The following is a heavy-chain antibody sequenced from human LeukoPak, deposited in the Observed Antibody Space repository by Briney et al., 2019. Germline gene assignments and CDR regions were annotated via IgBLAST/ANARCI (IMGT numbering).Heavy chain of an antibody. D-gene: IGHD6-13*01. V-gene: IGHV1-46*01. CDR2: INPSGGST. Sequence: GASVKVSCKASGYTFTSYYMHWVRQAPGQGLEWMGIINPSGGSTSYAQKFQGRVTMTRDTSTSTVYMELSSLRSEDTAVYYCARSNSSSRYTHWYYGMDVWGQGTTVTVSS. CDR1: GYTFTSYY. CDR3: ARSNSSSRYTHWYYGMDV. J-gene: IGHJ6*02.